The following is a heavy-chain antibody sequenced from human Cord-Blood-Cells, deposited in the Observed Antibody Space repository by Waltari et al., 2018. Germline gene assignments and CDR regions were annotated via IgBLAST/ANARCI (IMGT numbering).Heavy chain of an antibody. CDR3: AKDRQYQLLYWFDP. V-gene: IGHV3-30*18. Sequence: QVKLVESGGGVVQPGRSLSIYCAASGFTFSSYEMHWVRQAPGKGLERVAVISYDGSNKYYADSVKGRFTISRDNSKNTLYLQMNSVIAEDTAVYYCAKDRQYQLLYWFDPWGQGTLVTVSS. CDR1: GFTFSSYE. CDR2: ISYDGSNK. J-gene: IGHJ5*02. D-gene: IGHD2-2*01.